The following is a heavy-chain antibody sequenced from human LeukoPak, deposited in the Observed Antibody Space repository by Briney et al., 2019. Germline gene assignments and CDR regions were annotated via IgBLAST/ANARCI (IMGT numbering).Heavy chain of an antibody. CDR2: INPNSGGT. CDR3: ARAADYGDYRLSD. V-gene: IGHV1-2*02. Sequence: GASVKVSCKASGYTFTGYYMHWVRQAPGQGLEWMGWINPNSGGTNYAQKFQGRVTMTRDMSTSTVYMELSSLRSEDTAVYYCARAADYGDYRLSDWGQGTLVTVSS. D-gene: IGHD4-17*01. J-gene: IGHJ4*02. CDR1: GYTFTGYY.